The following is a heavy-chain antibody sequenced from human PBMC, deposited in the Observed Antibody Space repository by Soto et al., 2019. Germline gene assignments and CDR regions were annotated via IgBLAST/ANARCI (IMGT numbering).Heavy chain of an antibody. Sequence: HVQLLESGPGLVKPSGTLSLTCAVSGGSISSSNWCSWVRQPPGKGLEWIGAIYHSGITNYNPSLTSRVTISVDKSKTQFSLKLSSVTAADTAVYYCARVVGGYYYGMDVWGQGTTVSVSS. D-gene: IGHD2-2*01. J-gene: IGHJ6*02. CDR2: IYHSGIT. V-gene: IGHV4-4*02. CDR1: GGSISSSNW. CDR3: ARVVGGYYYGMDV.